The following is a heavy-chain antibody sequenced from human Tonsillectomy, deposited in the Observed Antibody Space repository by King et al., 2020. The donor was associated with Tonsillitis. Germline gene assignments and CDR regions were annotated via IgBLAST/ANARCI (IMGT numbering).Heavy chain of an antibody. CDR3: ARDWGSYDYVWGSYRSNAFDI. V-gene: IGHV4-59*01. Sequence: QLQESGPGLVKPSETLSLTCTVSGGSISSSYWSWIRQPPGKGLEWIGYIYYSGSTNYNPSLKSRVTISVDTSKNQFSLKLRSVTAADTAVYYCARDWGSYDYVWGSYRSNAFDIWGQGTMVTVSS. CDR2: IYYSGST. D-gene: IGHD3-16*02. CDR1: GGSISSSY. J-gene: IGHJ3*02.